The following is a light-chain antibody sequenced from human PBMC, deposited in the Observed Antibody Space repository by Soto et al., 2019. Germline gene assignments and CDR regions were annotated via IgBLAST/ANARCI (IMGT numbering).Light chain of an antibody. Sequence: SYELTQPPSVSVSPGQTASITCSGAKLGDKYASWYQLKPGQSPVLVIYQDTKRPSGIPERFSGSNSGTTATLSISGTQAMDEADYYCQAWDTSTVVFGGGTKVTVL. CDR3: QAWDTSTVV. V-gene: IGLV3-1*01. CDR1: KLGDKY. J-gene: IGLJ2*01. CDR2: QDT.